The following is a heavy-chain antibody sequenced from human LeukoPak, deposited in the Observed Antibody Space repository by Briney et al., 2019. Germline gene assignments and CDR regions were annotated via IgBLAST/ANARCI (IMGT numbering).Heavy chain of an antibody. Sequence: LSETLSLTCAVYGGSFSGYYWSWIRQPPGKGLEWIGSIYDSGSTYYNPSLKSRVTISVDTSKNQFSLKLNSVTAADTAVYYCARHYGPWGQGTLVTVSS. CDR3: ARHYGP. CDR2: IYDSGST. CDR1: GGSFSGYY. J-gene: IGHJ5*02. V-gene: IGHV4-34*01. D-gene: IGHD3-16*01.